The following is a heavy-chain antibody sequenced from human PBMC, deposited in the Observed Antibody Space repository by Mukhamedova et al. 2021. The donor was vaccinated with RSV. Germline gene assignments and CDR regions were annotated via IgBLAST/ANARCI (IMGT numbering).Heavy chain of an antibody. J-gene: IGHJ6*02. Sequence: NYNPSLKSRVTISVDTSKNQFSLKLSPVTAADTAVYYCAREGIAVAGTNYYYYYGMDVWGQGTTVTVS. D-gene: IGHD6-19*01. V-gene: IGHV4-59*01. CDR3: AREGIAVAGTNYYYYYGMDV.